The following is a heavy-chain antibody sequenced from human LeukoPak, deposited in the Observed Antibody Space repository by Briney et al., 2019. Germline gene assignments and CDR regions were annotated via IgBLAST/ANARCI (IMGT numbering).Heavy chain of an antibody. D-gene: IGHD2-15*01. V-gene: IGHV1-24*01. CDR3: ATPGGY. Sequence: SVKVSCKVYGYNLTVLSMHWVRQAPGKGLEWMGGFDPEDGETIYAQKFQGRVTVTEDTSTDTAYMELSSLRSEDTAVYYCATPGGYWGQGTLVTVSS. J-gene: IGHJ4*02. CDR1: GYNLTVLS. CDR2: FDPEDGET.